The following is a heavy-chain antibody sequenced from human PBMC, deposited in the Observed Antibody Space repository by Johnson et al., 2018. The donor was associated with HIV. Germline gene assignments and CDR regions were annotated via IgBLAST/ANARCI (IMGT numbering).Heavy chain of an antibody. D-gene: IGHD4-11*01. V-gene: IGHV3-30-3*01. CDR2: ISYDGSNK. CDR3: ARDPDYSTTSDAFDI. Sequence: QVQLVESGGDLVLPGGSLRLSCAASGFTFSNYAMHWVRQAPGKGLEWVAVISYDGSNKYYADSVTGRFTISRDNSKNTLYLQMNSLRPEDTAVYFCARDPDYSTTSDAFDIWGQGTMVTVSS. J-gene: IGHJ3*02. CDR1: GFTFSNYA.